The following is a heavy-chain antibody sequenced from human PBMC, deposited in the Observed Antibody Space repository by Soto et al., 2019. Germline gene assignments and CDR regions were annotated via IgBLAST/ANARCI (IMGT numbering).Heavy chain of an antibody. CDR1: GGTFSIYS. CDR2: IIPIFVTA. V-gene: IGHV1-69*13. J-gene: IGHJ6*04. Sequence: ASVKVAFKASGGTFSIYSISWSLHAPLQWLELMGLIIPIFVTANYAQNFRGRVTITADESTSTAYMELSSLRSEDTALYYCARDRGHDCSSTSCYAPDLSYYYYGMEVCGKGHTVSVSS. D-gene: IGHD2-2*01. CDR3: ARDRGHDCSSTSCYAPDLSYYYYGMEV.